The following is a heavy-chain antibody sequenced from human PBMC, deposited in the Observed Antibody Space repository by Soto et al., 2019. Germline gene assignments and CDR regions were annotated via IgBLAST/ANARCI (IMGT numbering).Heavy chain of an antibody. D-gene: IGHD2-8*01. CDR3: ARDVMANNRYHWYFDL. Sequence: QVQLQQWGAGLLKPSETLSLTCAVYGGSFSGYYWSWIRQPPGKGLEWIGEITHSGGTNYNPSLTSRVTISVDTSKSQFSLKLSSVTAADTAVYYCARDVMANNRYHWYFDLWGRGTLVTVSS. CDR2: ITHSGGT. J-gene: IGHJ2*01. V-gene: IGHV4-34*01. CDR1: GGSFSGYY.